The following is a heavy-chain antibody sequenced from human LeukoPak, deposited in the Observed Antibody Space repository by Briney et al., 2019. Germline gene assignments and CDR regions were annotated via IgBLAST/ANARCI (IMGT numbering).Heavy chain of an antibody. D-gene: IGHD3-22*01. CDR2: IYYSGST. V-gene: IGHV4-59*08. Sequence: SETLSLTCTVSGGSISSYYWSWIRQPPGKGLEWIGYIYYSGSTNYNPSLKSRVTISVDTSKNQFSLKLSSVTAADTAVYYCASLSSGAAFDVWGQGTVVTVSS. CDR3: ASLSSGAAFDV. J-gene: IGHJ3*01. CDR1: GGSISSYY.